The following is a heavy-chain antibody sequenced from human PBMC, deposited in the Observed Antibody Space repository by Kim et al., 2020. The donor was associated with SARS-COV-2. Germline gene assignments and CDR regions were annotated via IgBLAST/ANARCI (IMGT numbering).Heavy chain of an antibody. CDR3: ARDYDTTGFYGMDV. Sequence: YSDSVKGRSPISRDNSKNTVYLQMNSLRAEDTAVYYCARDYDTTGFYGMDVWGQGTTVTVSS. V-gene: IGHV3-33*01. D-gene: IGHD3-22*01. J-gene: IGHJ6*02.